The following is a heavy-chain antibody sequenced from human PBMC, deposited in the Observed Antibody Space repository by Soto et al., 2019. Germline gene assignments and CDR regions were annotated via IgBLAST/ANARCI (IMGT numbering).Heavy chain of an antibody. V-gene: IGHV1-69*01. CDR3: VRGRPAAAGTEGEEDANWFDP. Sequence: QVQLVQSGAEVKKPGSSVKVSCKASGGTFSSYAISWVRQAPGQGLEWMGGIIPIFGTANYAQKFQGRVTITADESTSTAYMELSSLRSEDTAVYYCVRGRPAAAGTEGEEDANWFDPWGQGTLVTVSS. CDR1: GGTFSSYA. J-gene: IGHJ5*02. CDR2: IIPIFGTA. D-gene: IGHD6-13*01.